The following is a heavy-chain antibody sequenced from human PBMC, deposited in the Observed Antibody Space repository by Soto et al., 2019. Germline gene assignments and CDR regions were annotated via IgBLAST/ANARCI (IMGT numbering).Heavy chain of an antibody. CDR3: ATGNNCSGGSCYSVFRY. Sequence: ASVKVSCKVSGYTLTELSMHWVRQAPGEGLEWMGGFDPEDGETIYAQKFQGRVTMTEDTSTDTAYMELSSLRSEDTAVYYCATGNNCSGGSCYSVFRYWGQGTLVTVSS. V-gene: IGHV1-24*01. J-gene: IGHJ4*02. CDR1: GYTLTELS. D-gene: IGHD2-15*01. CDR2: FDPEDGET.